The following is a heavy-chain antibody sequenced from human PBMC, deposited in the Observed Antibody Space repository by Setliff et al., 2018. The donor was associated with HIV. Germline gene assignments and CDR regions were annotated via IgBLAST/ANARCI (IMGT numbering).Heavy chain of an antibody. V-gene: IGHV4-59*01. D-gene: IGHD2-2*01. CDR1: GGSISSYY. CDR2: IYYTGST. CDR3: ARGHCSGTNCYGVDYYGMDV. J-gene: IGHJ6*02. Sequence: PSETLSLTCTVSGGSISSYYWSWIRQPPGKRLEWIGYIYYTGSTNYNPSLKSRVTISLDTSKNQFSLNLSSVTAADTAVYYCARGHCSGTNCYGVDYYGMDVWGQGTTVTVSS.